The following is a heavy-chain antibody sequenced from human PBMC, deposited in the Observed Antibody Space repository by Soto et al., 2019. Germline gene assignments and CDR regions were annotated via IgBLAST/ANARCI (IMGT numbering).Heavy chain of an antibody. V-gene: IGHV3-48*02. D-gene: IGHD3-3*01. J-gene: IGHJ5*02. CDR3: ARGIWSGPLTSHL. Sequence: EVQVVESGGGLVQPGGSLRLSCAASGFTFSSNSMNWVRQAPGKGLEWISYISSSSSTIYADSVKGRFTISRAKAKNSLYLQMYSLGDEDTAVFYCARGIWSGPLTSHLWGQGTLVTVSS. CDR1: GFTFSSNS. CDR2: ISSSSSTI.